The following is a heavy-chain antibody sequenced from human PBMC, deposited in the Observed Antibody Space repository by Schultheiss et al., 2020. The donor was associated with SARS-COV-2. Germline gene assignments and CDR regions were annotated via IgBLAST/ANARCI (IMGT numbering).Heavy chain of an antibody. CDR3: ARAQGLGGFDY. D-gene: IGHD3-16*01. V-gene: IGHV4-59*01. Sequence: GSLRLSCAASGFTFSDYYMSWIRQPPGKGLEWIGYIYYSGSTNYNPSLKSRVTISVDTSKNQFSLKLSSVTAADTAVYYCARAQGLGGFDYWGQGTLVTVSS. J-gene: IGHJ4*02. CDR1: GFTFSDYY. CDR2: IYYSGST.